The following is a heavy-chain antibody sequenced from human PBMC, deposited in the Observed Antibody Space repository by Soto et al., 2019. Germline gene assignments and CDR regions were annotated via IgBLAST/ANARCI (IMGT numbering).Heavy chain of an antibody. D-gene: IGHD3-22*01. CDR2: IYYSGSA. Sequence: SETLSLTCTVSGGSISSGGYYWSWIRQHPGKGLEWIGYIYYSGSAYYNPSLKSRVTISVDTSKNQFSLKLSSVTAADTAVYYCASPGYYDSSGYYYWGQGTLVTVSS. CDR1: GGSISSGGYY. V-gene: IGHV4-31*03. J-gene: IGHJ4*02. CDR3: ASPGYYDSSGYYY.